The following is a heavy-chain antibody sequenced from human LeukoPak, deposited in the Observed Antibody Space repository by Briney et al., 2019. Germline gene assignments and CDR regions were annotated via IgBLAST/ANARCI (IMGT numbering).Heavy chain of an antibody. J-gene: IGHJ4*02. Sequence: SETLSLTCIVSGGSISSYYWSWIRQPPGKRLEWIGYIYYSGSTNYNASLKSRVAISVDTSKNQFSLKLSSVTAADTAVYYCARHYRFQQLGSFDYWGQGTLVTVSS. CDR3: ARHYRFQQLGSFDY. CDR1: GGSISSYY. CDR2: IYYSGST. D-gene: IGHD6-13*01. V-gene: IGHV4-59*01.